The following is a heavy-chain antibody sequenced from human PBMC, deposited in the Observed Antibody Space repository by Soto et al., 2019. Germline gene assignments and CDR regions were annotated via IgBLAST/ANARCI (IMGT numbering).Heavy chain of an antibody. CDR1: GDSVSSNRAA. D-gene: IGHD6-19*01. Sequence: SQALSLTYAISGDSVSSNRAAWNWIRQSPSRGLEWLGRTYYRAKWFNDYAVSVRSRISISPDTSKNQFFLQLNSVTPEDTAVYYCARDRDGSGRTDYEYWGQGTLVTVSS. CDR2: TYYRAKWFN. J-gene: IGHJ4*02. CDR3: ARDRDGSGRTDYEY. V-gene: IGHV6-1*01.